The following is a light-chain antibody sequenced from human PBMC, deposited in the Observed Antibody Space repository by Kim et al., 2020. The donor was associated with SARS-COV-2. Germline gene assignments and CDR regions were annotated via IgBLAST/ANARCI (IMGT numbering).Light chain of an antibody. V-gene: IGKV3-11*01. CDR2: DAS. CDR1: QSVSRY. Sequence: APGERATLSCRASQSVSRYLGAYQQKPGHAPRLLIYDASNRGTGTPARFSGSGSGTDFTLTISNLGPEDFAVYYCQQRSDWRLTFGGGTKVDIK. J-gene: IGKJ4*01. CDR3: QQRSDWRLT.